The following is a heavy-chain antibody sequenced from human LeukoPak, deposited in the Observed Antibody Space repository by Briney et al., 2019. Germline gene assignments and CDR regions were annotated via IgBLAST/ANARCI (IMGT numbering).Heavy chain of an antibody. CDR3: ANARDYYYDSSGYWD. D-gene: IGHD3-22*01. Sequence: GASLRLSCAASGFIFSNYAMYWVRQAPGKGLEWVSAISGSGGSTYYADSVKGRFTISRDNSKNTLYLQMNSLRAEDTAVYYCANARDYYYDSSGYWDWGQGTLVTVSS. V-gene: IGHV3-23*01. CDR1: GFIFSNYA. J-gene: IGHJ4*02. CDR2: ISGSGGST.